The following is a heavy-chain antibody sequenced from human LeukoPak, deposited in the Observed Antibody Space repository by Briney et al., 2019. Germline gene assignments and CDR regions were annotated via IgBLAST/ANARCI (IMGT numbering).Heavy chain of an antibody. D-gene: IGHD3-9*01. CDR2: INHSGST. J-gene: IGHJ4*02. Sequence: KTSETLSLTCAVYGGSFSGYYWSWIRQPPGKGLEWIGEINHSGSTNYNPSLKSRVTISVDTSKNQFSLKLSSVTAADTAVYYCARVPLRYFDWFSISGPFDYWGQGTLVTVSS. CDR1: GGSFSGYY. CDR3: ARVPLRYFDWFSISGPFDY. V-gene: IGHV4-34*01.